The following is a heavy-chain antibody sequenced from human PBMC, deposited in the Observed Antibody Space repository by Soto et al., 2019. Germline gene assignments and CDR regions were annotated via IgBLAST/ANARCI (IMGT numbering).Heavy chain of an antibody. V-gene: IGHV1-8*01. J-gene: IGHJ4*02. CDR1: GYTFTSYD. CDR3: ASGAMIVGGANVDY. CDR2: MNPNSGNT. D-gene: IGHD3-22*01. Sequence: ASVKVSCNASGYTFTSYDINWVLQATGQGFEYLGWMNPNSGNTGYVKKFQGRVTMTRDTSISTAYMELSSLRSEDTAVYYCASGAMIVGGANVDYWGQGTLVTVSS.